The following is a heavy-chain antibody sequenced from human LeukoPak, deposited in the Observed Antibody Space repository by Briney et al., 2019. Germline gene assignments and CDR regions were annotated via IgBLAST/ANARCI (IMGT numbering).Heavy chain of an antibody. D-gene: IGHD3-10*01. V-gene: IGHV4-38-2*02. CDR1: GYSISSGYD. CDR3: ARGAPYYYPGPLDY. Sequence: SETLSLTCTVSGYSISSGYDWGWIRQSPGKGLEWIGSISQSGNSYDNPSLKGRVTISVDTSKNQFSLKLSSVTAADTAVYYCARGAPYYYPGPLDYWGQGTLVTVSS. J-gene: IGHJ4*02. CDR2: ISQSGNS.